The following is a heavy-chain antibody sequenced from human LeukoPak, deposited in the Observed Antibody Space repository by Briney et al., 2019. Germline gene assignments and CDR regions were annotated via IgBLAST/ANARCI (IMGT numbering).Heavy chain of an antibody. Sequence: PSETLSLTCTVSGGSISSYYWSWIRQPPGKGLEWIGYIYYSGSTNYNPSLKSRVTISVDTSKNQFSLKLSSVTAADTAVYYCAREREDYYDSSGYRYFDSWGQGTLVTVSS. J-gene: IGHJ4*02. V-gene: IGHV4-59*01. CDR3: AREREDYYDSSGYRYFDS. D-gene: IGHD3-22*01. CDR1: GGSISSYY. CDR2: IYYSGST.